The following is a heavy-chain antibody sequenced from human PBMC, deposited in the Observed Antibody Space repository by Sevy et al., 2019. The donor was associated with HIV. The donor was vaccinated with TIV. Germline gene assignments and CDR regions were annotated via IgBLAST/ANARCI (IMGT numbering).Heavy chain of an antibody. CDR2: IRSKAYGGTT. D-gene: IGHD2-2*02. J-gene: IGHJ4*02. Sequence: GGSLRLSCTASGFTFGDYAMSWVRQAPGKGLEWVGFIRSKAYGGTTEYAASVKGRFTISRDDSKSIAYLQMNSLKTEDTAVYYCTRVWVVPAAITSAIVKYVDWGQGTLVTVSS. CDR1: GFTFGDYA. CDR3: TRVWVVPAAITSAIVKYVD. V-gene: IGHV3-49*04.